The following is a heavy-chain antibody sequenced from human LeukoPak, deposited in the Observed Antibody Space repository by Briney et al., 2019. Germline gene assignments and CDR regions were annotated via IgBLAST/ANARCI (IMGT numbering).Heavy chain of an antibody. CDR1: GFTVSSNY. V-gene: IGHV3-66*01. Sequence: GGSQRRSCAASGFTVSSNYMSWVRQSPGKGLEWLSVIYSGGSTYYADSVKGRFNIYRDHSKNTLYLQLNSLRAEDTAVYYCARNRDYGQTGYFDYWGQGTLVTVSS. D-gene: IGHD4/OR15-4a*01. CDR2: IYSGGST. CDR3: ARNRDYGQTGYFDY. J-gene: IGHJ4*02.